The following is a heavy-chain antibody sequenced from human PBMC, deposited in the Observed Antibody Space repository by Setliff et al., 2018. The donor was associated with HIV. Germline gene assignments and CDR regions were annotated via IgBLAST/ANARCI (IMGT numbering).Heavy chain of an antibody. V-gene: IGHV4-38-2*01. Sequence: SETLSLTCAVSGFSISSGYYWGWIRQPPGKGLEWIGAIYHSGSSYYSPSLKSRVTLFLDSSKNQFSLTLNSLTAADTAVYYCARLAGQRTIAAADYFFDFWGQGALVTVS. CDR2: IYHSGSS. J-gene: IGHJ4*02. D-gene: IGHD6-13*01. CDR1: GFSISSGYY. CDR3: ARLAGQRTIAAADYFFDF.